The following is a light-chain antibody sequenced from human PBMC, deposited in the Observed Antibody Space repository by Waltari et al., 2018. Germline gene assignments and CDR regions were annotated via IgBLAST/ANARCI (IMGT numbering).Light chain of an antibody. Sequence: DIQMTQSPSSLSASVGDEVTITCRASQSIGKSLNWYQQQPGKAPKLLIYAAATLQSGVPSRFRGGGSGTDFTLTISNLQPEDIATYFCQQSYITPLTFGPGTKVEIK. V-gene: IGKV1-39*01. CDR3: QQSYITPLT. J-gene: IGKJ1*01. CDR1: QSIGKS. CDR2: AAA.